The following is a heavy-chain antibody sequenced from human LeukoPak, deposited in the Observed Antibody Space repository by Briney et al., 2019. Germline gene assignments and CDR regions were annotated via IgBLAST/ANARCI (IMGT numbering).Heavy chain of an antibody. CDR1: GFTFSTYW. CDR2: ISSSSSYI. D-gene: IGHD6-13*01. Sequence: PGGSLRLSCSASGFTFSTYWMSWVRQAPGKGLEWVSSISSSSSYIYYADSVKGRFTISRDNAKNSLYLQMNSLRAEDTAVYYCARDIAAAGSAFNYWGQGTLVTVSS. V-gene: IGHV3-21*01. J-gene: IGHJ4*02. CDR3: ARDIAAAGSAFNY.